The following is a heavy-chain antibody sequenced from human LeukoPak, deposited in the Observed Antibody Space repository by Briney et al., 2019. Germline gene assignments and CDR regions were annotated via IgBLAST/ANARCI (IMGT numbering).Heavy chain of an antibody. CDR3: APDSSRAFPNWFDP. CDR2: ISGSGDTT. Sequence: GGTLRLSCAVSGFTFSRYAIRWGSQAPGKGREGVTGISGSGDTTYYADPVKGRFTVSRDNSKNTLYLQMNSLRAEDTAVYYCAPDSSRAFPNWFDPWGQGTLVTVSS. D-gene: IGHD3-22*01. J-gene: IGHJ5*02. V-gene: IGHV3-23*01. CDR1: GFTFSRYA.